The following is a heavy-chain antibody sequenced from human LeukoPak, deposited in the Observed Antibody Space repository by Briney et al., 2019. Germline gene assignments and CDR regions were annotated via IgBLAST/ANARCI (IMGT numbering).Heavy chain of an antibody. CDR2: ISTYNVNT. D-gene: IGHD3-16*01. CDR3: ARDGPTSYYDYVWGSFPSDY. CDR1: GYTFTSYG. J-gene: IGHJ4*02. Sequence: GASVKVSCKASGYTFTSYGISWVRQAPGQGLEWMGWISTYNVNTNYAQKLQGRVTMTPDTSTSTAYMELRSLGSDDTAMYYCARDGPTSYYDYVWGSFPSDYWGQGTLVTVSS. V-gene: IGHV1-18*01.